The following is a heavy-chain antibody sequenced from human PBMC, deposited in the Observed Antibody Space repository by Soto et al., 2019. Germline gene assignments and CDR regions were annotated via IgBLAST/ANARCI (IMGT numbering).Heavy chain of an antibody. V-gene: IGHV4-38-2*01. D-gene: IGHD3-22*01. CDR2: IYHGGST. CDR1: GYSISSGYY. Sequence: PSVTLSLTCAVSGYSISSGYYCGWLRQPPGQGLQWIGSIYHGGSTYYNPSLNSRVTLSIDMTNNHFSLILNSVTAADTAVYYCARVGPWVPYYDDSSPYTCDNWFDPWGQGTLVTVSS. J-gene: IGHJ5*02. CDR3: ARVGPWVPYYDDSSPYTCDNWFDP.